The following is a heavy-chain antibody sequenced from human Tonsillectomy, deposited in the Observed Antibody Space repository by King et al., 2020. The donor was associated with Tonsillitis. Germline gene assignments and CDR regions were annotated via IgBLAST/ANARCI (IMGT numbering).Heavy chain of an antibody. CDR3: SRGYRDY. Sequence: VQLVESGGGLVQPGGSLTLSCAASGFTFNNYLIHWVRHAPGKGLVWVSRITPDGTNTAYADSVKGRFTISRDNAKNTAYLQMNSLRVEDTAVYYCSRGYRDYWGQGTLVTVSS. CDR1: GFTFNNYL. D-gene: IGHD2-2*02. V-gene: IGHV3-74*01. CDR2: ITPDGTNT. J-gene: IGHJ4*02.